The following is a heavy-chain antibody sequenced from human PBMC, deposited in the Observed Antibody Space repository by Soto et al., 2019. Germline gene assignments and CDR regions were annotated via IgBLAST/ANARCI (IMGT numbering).Heavy chain of an antibody. V-gene: IGHV3-23*01. Sequence: GGSLRLSCAASGFTFSGSAMTWVRQAPGKWLEYVSSITSSGSEVFHADSVRGRFTISRDNSENTLYLQTNSLRAADTALYFCARSYYYDSTGYYRTFDYWGPGTLVTVSS. CDR3: ARSYYYDSTGYYRTFDY. D-gene: IGHD3-22*01. CDR1: GFTFSGSA. J-gene: IGHJ4*02. CDR2: ITSSGSEV.